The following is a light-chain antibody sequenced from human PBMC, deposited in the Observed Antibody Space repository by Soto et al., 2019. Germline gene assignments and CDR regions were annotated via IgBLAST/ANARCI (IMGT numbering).Light chain of an antibody. CDR1: QSIGTY. J-gene: IGKJ4*01. Sequence: AIRMTQSPSSFSASTGDRVTITCRASQSIGTYLALYQQIPGRAPKLLIFAASTLQRGVPSRFSDSGSGTDFTLTISCLQSEDFATYYCQQYYIYPPTFGGGTKVEIK. CDR2: AAS. CDR3: QQYYIYPPT. V-gene: IGKV1-8*01.